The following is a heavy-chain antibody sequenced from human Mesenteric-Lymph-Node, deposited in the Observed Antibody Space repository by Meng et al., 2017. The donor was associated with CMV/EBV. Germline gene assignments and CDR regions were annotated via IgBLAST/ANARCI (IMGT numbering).Heavy chain of an antibody. D-gene: IGHD2-21*01. V-gene: IGHV4-39*07. CDR1: GRSISSSSYY. J-gene: IGHJ6*02. CDR2: IYYSGST. Sequence: SETLSLTCTVSGRSISSSSYYWGWSRQPPGKGLEWIGSIYYSGSTYYNPSLKSRVTISVDTSKNQFSLKLSSVTAADTAVYYCARDRLFDPYYYYGMDVWGQGTTVTVSS. CDR3: ARDRLFDPYYYYGMDV.